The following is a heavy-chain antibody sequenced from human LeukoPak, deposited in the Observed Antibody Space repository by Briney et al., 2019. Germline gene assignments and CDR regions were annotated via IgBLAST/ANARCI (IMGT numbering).Heavy chain of an antibody. D-gene: IGHD2-15*01. CDR2: IKGDGSET. Sequence: GGSLRLSCAASGFSFDKCWMGWVRQAPGKGLEWVANIKGDGSETSYVDSVKGRFTISRDNAKNSLYLQMNSLRAEDTAVYYCARDGIDCSGGSCYSMGLDYWGQGTLVTVSS. CDR3: ARDGIDCSGGSCYSMGLDY. CDR1: GFSFDKCW. V-gene: IGHV3-7*01. J-gene: IGHJ4*02.